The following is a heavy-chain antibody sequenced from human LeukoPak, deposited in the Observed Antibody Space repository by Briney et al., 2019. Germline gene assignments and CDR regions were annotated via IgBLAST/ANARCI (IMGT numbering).Heavy chain of an antibody. D-gene: IGHD3-10*01. Sequence: GGSLRLSCEASGFPFRSYAMHWVRQAPSKGLEWVAVISFDGTNKKYADSVKGRFTISRDSSKNSVYLQMNSPKFEDTAVYFCARERGAGLLWFGEFTHWGQGILVSVSS. J-gene: IGHJ4*02. CDR3: ARERGAGLLWFGEFTH. CDR2: ISFDGTNK. V-gene: IGHV3-30-3*01. CDR1: GFPFRSYA.